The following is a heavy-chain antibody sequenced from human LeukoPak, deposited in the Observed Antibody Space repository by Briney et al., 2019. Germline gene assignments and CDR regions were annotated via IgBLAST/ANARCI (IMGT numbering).Heavy chain of an antibody. CDR3: TRTNGYGLIDY. Sequence: SETLSLTCTVSGASVNSGVYSWSWIRQPPGKGLEWIGYFFYSGSTTYNPSLKSRLTISLDTSKNQFSLTLRSVTAADTAVYYCTRTNGYGLIDYWGQGTLVTVSS. CDR2: FFYSGST. D-gene: IGHD3-10*01. J-gene: IGHJ4*02. V-gene: IGHV4-61*08. CDR1: GASVNSGVYS.